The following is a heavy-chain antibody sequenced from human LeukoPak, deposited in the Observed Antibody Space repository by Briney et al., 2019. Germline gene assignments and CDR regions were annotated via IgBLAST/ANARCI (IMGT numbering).Heavy chain of an antibody. Sequence: REGALTLSGAASGFTVSISYMSWVRQAPGKGLEWVSVLYSGGSTYYADPVKGRFTISRDTSKNTLYLQMNSLRAEDTAVYYCARSHRGSNSLSFDIWGQGTKVTVSS. D-gene: IGHD1-26*01. CDR1: GFTVSISY. V-gene: IGHV3-53*01. CDR3: ARSHRGSNSLSFDI. J-gene: IGHJ3*02. CDR2: LYSGGST.